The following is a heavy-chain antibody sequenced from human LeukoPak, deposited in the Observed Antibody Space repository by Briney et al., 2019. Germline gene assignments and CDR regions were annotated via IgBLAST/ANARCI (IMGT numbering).Heavy chain of an antibody. D-gene: IGHD1-26*01. Sequence: ASVKVSCKASGYTFTSYAMNWVRQAPGQGLEWMGWISAYNGNTNYAQKLQGRVTMTTDTSTSTAYMELRSLRSDDTAVYYCARDSDSGSYSSFDYWGQGTLVTVSS. V-gene: IGHV1-18*01. CDR3: ARDSDSGSYSSFDY. CDR2: ISAYNGNT. CDR1: GYTFTSYA. J-gene: IGHJ4*02.